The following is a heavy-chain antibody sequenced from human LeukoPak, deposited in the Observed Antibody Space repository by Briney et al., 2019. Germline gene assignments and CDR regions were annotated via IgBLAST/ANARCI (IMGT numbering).Heavy chain of an antibody. D-gene: IGHD3-10*01. Sequence: GGSLRLSCAASGFTFSGSALHWVRQASGKGLEWVGRIRSTANGYATAYAASVKGRFTISRDDSKNTAYLQMDSLKSEDTAVHYCTGNYYGSGSYADFDYWGQGTLVTVSS. V-gene: IGHV3-73*01. CDR1: GFTFSGSA. J-gene: IGHJ4*02. CDR3: TGNYYGSGSYADFDY. CDR2: IRSTANGYAT.